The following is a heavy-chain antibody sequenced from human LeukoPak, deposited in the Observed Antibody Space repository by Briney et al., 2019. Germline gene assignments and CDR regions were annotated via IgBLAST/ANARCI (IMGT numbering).Heavy chain of an antibody. CDR3: ATPREGTSWPPPNLNYYYYYGMDV. J-gene: IGHJ6*04. D-gene: IGHD2-2*01. CDR2: IIPIFGTA. Sequence: ASVKVSCKASGGTFSSYAISWVRQAPGQGLGLMGGIIPIFGTANSAQKVQGRVTITADKSTSTAYMELSSLRSEDTAVYYCATPREGTSWPPPNLNYYYYYGMDVWGKGTTVTVSS. CDR1: GGTFSSYA. V-gene: IGHV1-69*06.